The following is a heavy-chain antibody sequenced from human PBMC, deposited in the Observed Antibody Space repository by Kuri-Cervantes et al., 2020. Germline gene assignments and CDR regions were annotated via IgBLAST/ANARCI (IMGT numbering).Heavy chain of an antibody. CDR3: ARDGYDSSGYYFDY. J-gene: IGHJ4*02. CDR2: ISYDGSNK. CDR1: GFTFSSYA. Sequence: GGSLRLSCAASGFTFSSYAMHWVRQAPGKGLEWVAVISYDGSNKYDADSVKGRFTISRDNSKNTLYLQMNSLRAEDTAVYYCARDGYDSSGYYFDYWGQGTLVTVSS. D-gene: IGHD3-22*01. V-gene: IGHV3-30-3*01.